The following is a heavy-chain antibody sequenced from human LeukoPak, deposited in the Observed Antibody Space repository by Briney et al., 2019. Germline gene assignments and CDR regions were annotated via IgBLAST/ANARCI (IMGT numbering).Heavy chain of an antibody. CDR1: GYSISTGYY. CDR2: IYHSGTT. V-gene: IGHV4-38-2*01. CDR3: ARHLGAFSLRRLYYFDY. D-gene: IGHD1-26*01. J-gene: IGHJ4*02. Sequence: SETLSLTCAVSGYSISTGYYWGWIRQPPGKGLEWIGSIYHSGTTYYNPSLKSRVTISVDTSKNRFSLKLSSVTAADTAVYYCARHLGAFSLRRLYYFDYWGQGTLVTVSS.